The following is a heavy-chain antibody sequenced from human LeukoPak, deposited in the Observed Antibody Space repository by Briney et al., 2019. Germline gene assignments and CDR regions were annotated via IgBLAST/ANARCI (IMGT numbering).Heavy chain of an antibody. D-gene: IGHD3-22*01. V-gene: IGHV4-39*07. J-gene: IGHJ1*01. CDR2: IYYSGTT. CDR1: GGSISSTSYY. Sequence: SETLSLTCTVSGGSISSTSYYWGWIRQPPGKGLEWIGNIYYSGTTYYNPSLKSRVTISVDTSKNQFSLKLSSVTAADTAVYYCARHRRPAYDSSGSGFQHWGQGTLVTVSS. CDR3: ARHRRPAYDSSGSGFQH.